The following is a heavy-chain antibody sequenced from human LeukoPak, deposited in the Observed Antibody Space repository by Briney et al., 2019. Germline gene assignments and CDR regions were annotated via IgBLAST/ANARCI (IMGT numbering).Heavy chain of an antibody. Sequence: GRSLRLSCAASGFTFSSYAMHWVRQAPGKGLEWVAVISYNGRNKYYADSVKGRFTISRDNSKNTLYLQMNSLRAEDTALYYCAKDIGADYYYDSSGYFIWGQGTMVTVSS. J-gene: IGHJ3*02. V-gene: IGHV3-30*04. D-gene: IGHD3-22*01. CDR1: GFTFSSYA. CDR2: ISYNGRNK. CDR3: AKDIGADYYYDSSGYFI.